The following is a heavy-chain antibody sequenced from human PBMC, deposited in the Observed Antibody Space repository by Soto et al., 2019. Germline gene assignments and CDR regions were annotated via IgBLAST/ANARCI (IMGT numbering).Heavy chain of an antibody. CDR1: GGSISSYY. J-gene: IGHJ4*02. V-gene: IGHV4-4*07. Sequence: SETLSLTCSVSGGSISSYYWTWIRQPAGKGLEWIGRIYSSGSTNYNPSLKSRVTMSVDTSKNQFSLKLNSVTAADTAVYYCARDEQQWRGFDYWGQGTLVTVS. D-gene: IGHD6-19*01. CDR3: ARDEQQWRGFDY. CDR2: IYSSGST.